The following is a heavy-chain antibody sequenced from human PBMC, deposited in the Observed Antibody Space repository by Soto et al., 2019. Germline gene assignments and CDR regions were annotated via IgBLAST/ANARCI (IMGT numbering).Heavy chain of an antibody. CDR3: AIMLYYYYGMDA. J-gene: IGHJ6*02. CDR1: GYTFTGYY. D-gene: IGHD3-16*01. V-gene: IGHV1-2*04. CDR2: INPNSGGT. Sequence: ASVKVSCKASGYTFTGYYMHWVRQAPGQGLEWMGWINPNSGGTNYAQKFQGWVTMTRDTSISTAYMELSRLRSDDTAVYYCAIMLYYYYGMDAWGQGTTVTVSS.